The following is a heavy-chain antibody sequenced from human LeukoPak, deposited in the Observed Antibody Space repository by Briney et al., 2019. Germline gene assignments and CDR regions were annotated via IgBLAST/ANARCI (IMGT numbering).Heavy chain of an antibody. J-gene: IGHJ4*02. CDR1: GFTFSSYG. Sequence: PGGSLRLSCAASGFTFSSYGMQWVRQAPGKGLEWGATISYNGGQTMYADSVKGRFTISRDNPKNTLDVQMNSLRTEDTAVYYCAGAQDSSWHNFDYWGQGTLVTVSS. CDR3: AGAQDSSWHNFDY. D-gene: IGHD6-13*01. V-gene: IGHV3-30*19. CDR2: ISYNGGQT.